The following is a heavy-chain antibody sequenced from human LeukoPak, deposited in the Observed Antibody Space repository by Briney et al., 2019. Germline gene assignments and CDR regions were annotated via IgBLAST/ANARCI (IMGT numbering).Heavy chain of an antibody. Sequence: GGSLRLSCAASGFTFSIAWMSWVRQVPGKGLEWVARIKSKIDGGTTDYAAPMKGRITISRDDSKNTFFLQMNSLKTEDTAMYYCTTEGYCSGGSCYSFDNWGQGTLVTVSS. V-gene: IGHV3-15*01. J-gene: IGHJ4*02. D-gene: IGHD2-15*01. CDR3: TTEGYCSGGSCYSFDN. CDR1: GFTFSIAW. CDR2: IKSKIDGGTT.